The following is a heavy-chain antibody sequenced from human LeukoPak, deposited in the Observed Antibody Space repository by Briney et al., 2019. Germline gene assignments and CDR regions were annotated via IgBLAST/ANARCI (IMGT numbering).Heavy chain of an antibody. J-gene: IGHJ4*02. Sequence: SETLSLTCTVSGGSISSSNYYWGWIRQPPGKGLEWIGSIYYSGSTYYNPSLKSRVTVSVDTSKNQFSLKLSSVTAADTAVYYCAREIRSSSSWLDYWGQGTPVTVSS. D-gene: IGHD6-13*01. V-gene: IGHV4-39*02. CDR2: IYYSGST. CDR1: GGSISSSNYY. CDR3: AREIRSSSSWLDY.